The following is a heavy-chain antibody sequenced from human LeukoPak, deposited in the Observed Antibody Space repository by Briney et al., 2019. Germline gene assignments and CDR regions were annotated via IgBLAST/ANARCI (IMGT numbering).Heavy chain of an antibody. Sequence: ASVKVSCKASGYTFTAYYMHWVRQAPGQGLEWMGWINLNSGGTNSALKFQGRVTMTSDTSISAAYMELSRLGSDDTAVYYCARVAGGDWYYFDFWGQGTLVTVSS. J-gene: IGHJ4*02. CDR3: ARVAGGDWYYFDF. V-gene: IGHV1-2*02. CDR2: INLNSGGT. CDR1: GYTFTAYY. D-gene: IGHD2-21*02.